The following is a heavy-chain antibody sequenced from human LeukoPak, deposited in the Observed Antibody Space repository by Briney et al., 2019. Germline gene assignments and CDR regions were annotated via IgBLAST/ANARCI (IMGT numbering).Heavy chain of an antibody. V-gene: IGHV3-7*01. D-gene: IGHD2-2*01. J-gene: IGHJ4*02. CDR3: ARVFGCSSTSCYSYYFDY. CDR1: GFTFSSYW. Sequence: PGGSLRLSCAASGFTFSSYWMSWVRQAPGKGLEWVANIKQDGSEKYYVDSVKGRFTISRDNAKNSLYLQMNSLRAEDTAVYYCARVFGCSSTSCYSYYFDYWGQGTLVTVSS. CDR2: IKQDGSEK.